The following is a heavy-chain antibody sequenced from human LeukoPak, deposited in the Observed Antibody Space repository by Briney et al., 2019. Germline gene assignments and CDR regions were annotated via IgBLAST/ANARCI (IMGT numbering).Heavy chain of an antibody. CDR2: ISGSGGST. Sequence: GGTLRLSCAASGFTFSSYGMSRVRQAPGKGLEWVSAISGSGGSTYYADSVKGRFTISGDNSKNTLYLQMNSLRAEDTAVYYCAKNYYDSSGSPPQFGYWGQGTLVTVSS. J-gene: IGHJ4*02. CDR3: AKNYYDSSGSPPQFGY. CDR1: GFTFSSYG. V-gene: IGHV3-23*01. D-gene: IGHD3-22*01.